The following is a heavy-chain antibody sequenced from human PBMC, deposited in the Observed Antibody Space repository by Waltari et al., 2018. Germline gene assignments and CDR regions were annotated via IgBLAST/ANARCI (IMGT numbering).Heavy chain of an antibody. Sequence: LESGGGLVQPGGSLKLSCAASGFTFGNFAMNWVRQAPGKGLEWVSVISGSSAAIHYADSLKGRFTVSRDNSNNTLYLQMKRLTADDTARYYCAKAPYQLPYLESWGRGTLVTVSS. CDR2: ISGSSAAI. J-gene: IGHJ1*01. CDR3: AKAPYQLPYLES. CDR1: GFTFGNFA. V-gene: IGHV3-23*01. D-gene: IGHD2-2*01.